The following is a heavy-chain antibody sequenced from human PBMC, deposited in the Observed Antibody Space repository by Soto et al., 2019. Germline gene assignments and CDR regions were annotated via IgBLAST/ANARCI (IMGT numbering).Heavy chain of an antibody. CDR2: IYWDDDK. J-gene: IGHJ4*02. D-gene: IGHD3-3*01. Sequence: QITLNESGPTQVKPRQTLTLTGTFSGFSLTTSGVGVGWIRQSPGKAPEWLALIYWDDDKRYSPSLKSTLTITKDTSKTQVVLTMADLDPADTATYYCAHRVLRAVFGLVTTTAIYFDFWGQGTPVAVSS. CDR1: GFSLTTSGVG. V-gene: IGHV2-5*02. CDR3: AHRVLRAVFGLVTTTAIYFDF.